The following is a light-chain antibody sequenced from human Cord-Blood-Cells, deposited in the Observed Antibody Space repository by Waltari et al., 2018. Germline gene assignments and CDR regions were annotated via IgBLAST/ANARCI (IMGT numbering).Light chain of an antibody. V-gene: IGLV2-14*01. CDR2: EVS. CDR1: SSDVGGYNY. Sequence: QSALTQPASVSGSPGQSITTSCPGTSSDVGGYNYVSWYQQHPGKAPKLMIYEVSNRPSGVSNRFSGSKSGNTASLTISGLQAEDEADYYCSSYTSSSTQVFGTGTKVTVL. CDR3: SSYTSSSTQV. J-gene: IGLJ1*01.